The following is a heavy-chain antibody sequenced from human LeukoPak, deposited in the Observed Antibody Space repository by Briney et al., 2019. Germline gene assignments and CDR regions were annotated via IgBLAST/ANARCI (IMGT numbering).Heavy chain of an antibody. V-gene: IGHV3-13*01. CDR3: ARGGVTMVRGVLNPTFDY. D-gene: IGHD3-10*01. Sequence: HPGGSLRLSCAASGFTFSSYDMHWVRQAAGKGLEWVSAIGTAGDTYYPGSVKGRFTISRENAKNSLYLQMNSLRAGDTAVYYCARGGVTMVRGVLNPTFDYWGREPWSPSPQ. J-gene: IGHJ4*02. CDR2: IGTAGDT. CDR1: GFTFSSYD.